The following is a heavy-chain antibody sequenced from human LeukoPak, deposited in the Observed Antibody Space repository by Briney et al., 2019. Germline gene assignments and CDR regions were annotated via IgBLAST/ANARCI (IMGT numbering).Heavy chain of an antibody. V-gene: IGHV3-23*01. CDR3: ANEIRPNDY. CDR1: DFDFSSHA. Sequence: GGSLRLSCAASDFDFSSHAMTWVRQAPGKGLEWVSAIGISGTKTYYGDSAKGRFLISRDNSKNTLYLQMNSLRVEDTAVYFCANEIRPNDYWGQGTLVTVAS. CDR2: IGISGTKT. D-gene: IGHD4-17*01. J-gene: IGHJ4*02.